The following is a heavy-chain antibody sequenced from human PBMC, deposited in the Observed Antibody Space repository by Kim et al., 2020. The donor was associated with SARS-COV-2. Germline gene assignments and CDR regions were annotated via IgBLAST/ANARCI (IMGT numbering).Heavy chain of an antibody. D-gene: IGHD5-12*01. CDR2: IYYSGST. J-gene: IGHJ4*02. CDR3: ARDLRGYGDYFDF. V-gene: IGHV4-59*01. CDR1: GDSMSSYY. Sequence: SETLSLTCTVSGDSMSSYYWRWIRQPPGKGLEWIGYIYYSGSTNYNPSLKSRVTISLDTSKNQFSLKLSSVTAADTAVYYCARDLRGYGDYFDFWGQGTL.